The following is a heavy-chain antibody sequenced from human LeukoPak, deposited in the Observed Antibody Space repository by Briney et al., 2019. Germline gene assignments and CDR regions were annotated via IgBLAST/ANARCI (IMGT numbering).Heavy chain of an antibody. V-gene: IGHV4-31*03. Sequence: SQTLSLTCTVSGGSLSSGGYYWSWIRQHPGKGLEWIGYIYYSGSTYYNPSLKSRVTISVDTSKNQFSLKLSSVTAADTAVFYCARESRLYSSSWYFDYWGQGTLVTVSS. CDR2: IYYSGST. J-gene: IGHJ4*02. CDR3: ARESRLYSSSWYFDY. CDR1: GGSLSSGGYY. D-gene: IGHD6-13*01.